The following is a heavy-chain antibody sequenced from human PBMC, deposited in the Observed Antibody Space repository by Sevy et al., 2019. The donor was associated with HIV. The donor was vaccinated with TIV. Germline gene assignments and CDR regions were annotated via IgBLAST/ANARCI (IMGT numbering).Heavy chain of an antibody. CDR1: GFTFSSYW. D-gene: IGHD6-13*01. CDR3: ARGGVPIDSSSWYVSDWFDP. CDR2: IKQDGSEK. V-gene: IGHV3-7*01. J-gene: IGHJ5*02. Sequence: GSLRLSCAASGFTFSSYWMSWVRQAPGKGLEWVANIKQDGSEKYYVDSVKGRFTISRDNAKNSLYLQMNSLRAEDTAVYYCARGGVPIDSSSWYVSDWFDPWGQGTLVTVSS.